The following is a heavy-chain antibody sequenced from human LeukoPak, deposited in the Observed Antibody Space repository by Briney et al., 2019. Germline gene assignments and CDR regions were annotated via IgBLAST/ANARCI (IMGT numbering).Heavy chain of an antibody. V-gene: IGHV3-7*03. CDR3: ARGARWAYYFDY. D-gene: IGHD4-23*01. Sequence: GGSLRLSCAASRFTFSNYWMSWVRQAPGKGLEWVANMKQDGSEINYVDSVKGRFTISRDNAKNSVFLQMNNLRAEDSAIYYCARGARWAYYFDYWGQGSLVTVSS. CDR1: RFTFSNYW. J-gene: IGHJ4*02. CDR2: MKQDGSEI.